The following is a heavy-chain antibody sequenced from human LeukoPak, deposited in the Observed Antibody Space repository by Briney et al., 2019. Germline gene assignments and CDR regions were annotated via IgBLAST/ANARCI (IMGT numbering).Heavy chain of an antibody. Sequence: GGSLTLSCAASVFTFSSYSMNWVRQAPGKGLEWVSSISSSGDYIYYADSVKGRFHLSRDNAKNSLYLQMDSLRAEDTAVYYCARDLVLSRSVGASEKVDYWGQGTLVTVSS. CDR1: VFTFSSYS. CDR3: ARDLVLSRSVGASEKVDY. CDR2: ISSSGDYI. V-gene: IGHV3-21*01. J-gene: IGHJ4*02. D-gene: IGHD1-26*01.